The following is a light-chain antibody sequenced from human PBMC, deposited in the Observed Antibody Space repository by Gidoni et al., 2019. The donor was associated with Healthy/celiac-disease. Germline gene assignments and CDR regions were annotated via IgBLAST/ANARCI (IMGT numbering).Light chain of an antibody. CDR3: QQSYSTLT. CDR2: AAS. Sequence: DIPMTQSPSSLSASVGDRVTITCRASQSISSYLTWYQQKPGKAPKLLIYAASSLQSGVPSRFSGSGSGTDFTLTISSLQPEDFATYYWQQSYSTLTFGGGTKVEIK. V-gene: IGKV1-39*01. CDR1: QSISSY. J-gene: IGKJ4*01.